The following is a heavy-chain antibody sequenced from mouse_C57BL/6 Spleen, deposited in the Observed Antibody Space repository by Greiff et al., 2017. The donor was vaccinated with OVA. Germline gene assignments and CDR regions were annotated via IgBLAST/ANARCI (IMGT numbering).Heavy chain of an antibody. V-gene: IGHV1-74*01. D-gene: IGHD1-1*02. Sequence: QVQLQQPGAELVKPGASVKVSCKASGYTFTSYWMHWVKQRPGQGLEWIGKINPTDSDTNYNQKFKGKATLTVDKSSSTAYMQLSSLTSEDSAVYYCAIYGAEYGMDYWGQGTSVTVSS. CDR1: GYTFTSYW. CDR3: AIYGAEYGMDY. CDR2: INPTDSDT. J-gene: IGHJ4*01.